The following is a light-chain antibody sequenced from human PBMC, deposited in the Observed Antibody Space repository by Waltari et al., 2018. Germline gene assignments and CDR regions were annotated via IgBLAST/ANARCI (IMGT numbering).Light chain of an antibody. CDR2: SAS. Sequence: QTVVTQEPSLTVSPGGTVTLTCASSTGAVTSDYSPNWFQQKPGQAPRPLIYSASNKHPCTPARFSGSLLGGEAALTLSGVPADDEGVYYCLLLSGGFWVFGGGTRLTVL. V-gene: IGLV7-43*01. J-gene: IGLJ3*02. CDR3: LLLSGGFWV. CDR1: TGAVTSDYS.